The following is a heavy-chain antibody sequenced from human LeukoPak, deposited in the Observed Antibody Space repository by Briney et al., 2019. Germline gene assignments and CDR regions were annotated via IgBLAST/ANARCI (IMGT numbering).Heavy chain of an antibody. CDR2: ISGSGSTI. D-gene: IGHD3-3*01. CDR3: ARSYYDFWSGYWD. J-gene: IGHJ4*02. V-gene: IGHV3-11*04. CDR1: GFTFGDYS. Sequence: GGSLRLSCAASGFTFGDYSMTWIRQAPGKGLEWVSYISGSGSTIYYADSVKGRFTISRDNAKNSLYLQMNSLRAEDTAVYYCARSYYDFWSGYWDWGQGTLVTVSS.